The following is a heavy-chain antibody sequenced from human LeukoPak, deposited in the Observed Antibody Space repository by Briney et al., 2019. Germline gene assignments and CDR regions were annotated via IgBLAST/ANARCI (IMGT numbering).Heavy chain of an antibody. V-gene: IGHV3-21*01. CDR2: ISSSSSYI. Sequence: GGSLRLSCAASGLSFGSYGMHWVRQAPGKGLEWVSSISSSSSYIYYADSVKGRFTISRDNAKNSLYLQMNSLRAEDTAVYYCATVDTEHYFDYWGQGTLVTVSS. CDR3: ATVDTEHYFDY. CDR1: GLSFGSYG. J-gene: IGHJ4*02. D-gene: IGHD5-18*01.